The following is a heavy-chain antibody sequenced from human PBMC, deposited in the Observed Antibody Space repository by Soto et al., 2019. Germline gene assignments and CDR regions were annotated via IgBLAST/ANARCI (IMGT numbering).Heavy chain of an antibody. CDR2: VNPEDGET. V-gene: IGHV1-69-2*01. Sequence: EVKLVQSGAEVKKPGATVKISCKVSGYTFTDYYMHWVQQAPGKGLEWMGLVNPEDGETLYAERFQGRVTITADTSTDTVYMELSSLRSEDTAVYYCATGGNAYFDYWGQGTLVTVSS. J-gene: IGHJ4*02. D-gene: IGHD2-15*01. CDR1: GYTFTDYY. CDR3: ATGGNAYFDY.